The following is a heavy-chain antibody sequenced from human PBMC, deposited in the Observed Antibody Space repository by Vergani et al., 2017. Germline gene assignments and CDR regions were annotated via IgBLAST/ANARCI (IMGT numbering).Heavy chain of an antibody. CDR2: ISPDGFST. Sequence: QVQLVQSGAEVGKPGASVKISCKASGYTFTAYYIHWVRQAPEQGLEWVGVISPDGFSTFYAQKFQGRVTITRDTSTSTVYVEVTSLRSDDTAVYYCANSVIAGNVGVAYFGMDVWGRGTTVTVSS. J-gene: IGHJ6*02. D-gene: IGHD2/OR15-2a*01. CDR3: ANSVIAGNVGVAYFGMDV. V-gene: IGHV1-46*01. CDR1: GYTFTAYY.